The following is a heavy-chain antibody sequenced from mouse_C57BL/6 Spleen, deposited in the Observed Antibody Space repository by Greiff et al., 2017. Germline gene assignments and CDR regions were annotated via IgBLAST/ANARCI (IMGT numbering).Heavy chain of an antibody. CDR2: IYPGSGNT. V-gene: IGHV1-76*01. CDR1: GYTFTDYY. Sequence: VQLQQSGAELVRPGASVKLSCKASGYTFTDYYINWVKQRPGQGLEWIARIYPGSGNTYYNEKFKGKATLTAEKSSSTAYMQLSSLTSEDSAVYFCARSDYDYEAYWGQGTLVTVSA. J-gene: IGHJ3*01. D-gene: IGHD2-4*01. CDR3: ARSDYDYEAY.